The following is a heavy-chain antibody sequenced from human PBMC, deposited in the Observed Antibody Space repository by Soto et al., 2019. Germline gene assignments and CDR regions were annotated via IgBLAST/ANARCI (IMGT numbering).Heavy chain of an antibody. Sequence: VGSLRLSCAASGFTFSSYTMNWVRQTPGKGLEWVSSISSSSDFLYYGKSLKGRFTISRDNAKNSLYLQMNSLTAEDTAVYYCARVAIGYSSSWVDRGTTPNWFDPWGQGTLVTVSS. J-gene: IGHJ5*02. CDR3: ARVAIGYSSSWVDRGTTPNWFDP. D-gene: IGHD6-13*01. CDR1: GFTFSSYT. V-gene: IGHV3-21*01. CDR2: ISSSSDFL.